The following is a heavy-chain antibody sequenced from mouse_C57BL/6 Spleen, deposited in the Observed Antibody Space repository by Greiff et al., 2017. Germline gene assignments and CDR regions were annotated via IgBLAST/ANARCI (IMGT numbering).Heavy chain of an antibody. CDR3: ARVLLRLYYFDY. D-gene: IGHD1-1*01. CDR1: GYTFTSYW. J-gene: IGHJ2*01. V-gene: IGHV1-55*01. Sequence: VQLKQPGAELVKPGASVKMSCKASGYTFTSYWITWVKQRPGQGLEWIGDIYPGSGSTNYNEKFKSKATLTVDTSSSTAYMQLSSLTSEDSAVYYCARVLLRLYYFDYWGQGTTLTVSS. CDR2: IYPGSGST.